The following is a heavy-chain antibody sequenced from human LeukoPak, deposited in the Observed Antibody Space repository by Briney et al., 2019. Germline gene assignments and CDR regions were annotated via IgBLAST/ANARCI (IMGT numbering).Heavy chain of an antibody. V-gene: IGHV1-69*06. J-gene: IGHJ4*02. D-gene: IGHD3-22*01. CDR1: GGTFSSYA. CDR3: ARDLSLYDSSGYYSYYFDY. Sequence: SVKVSCKASGGTFSSYAISWVRQAPGQGLEWMGRIIPIFCTANYAQKFQGRVTITADKSTSTAYMELSSLRSEDKAVYYCARDLSLYDSSGYYSYYFDYWGQGTLVTVSS. CDR2: IIPIFCTA.